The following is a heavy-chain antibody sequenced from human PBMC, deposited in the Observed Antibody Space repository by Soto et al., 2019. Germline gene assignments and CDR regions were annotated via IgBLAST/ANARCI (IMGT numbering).Heavy chain of an antibody. D-gene: IGHD4-17*01. CDR1: GGSISSGGYS. CDR3: ARGMTTVTTFDY. J-gene: IGHJ4*02. Sequence: QLQLQESGSGLVKPSQTLSLTCAVSGGSISSGGYSWSWIRQPPGKGLEWIGYIYHSGSTYYNPSPTRRVTISVDRSKTQISLKLSSVPAADTAVYYCARGMTTVTTFDYWGQGTLVTVSS. V-gene: IGHV4-30-2*01. CDR2: IYHSGST.